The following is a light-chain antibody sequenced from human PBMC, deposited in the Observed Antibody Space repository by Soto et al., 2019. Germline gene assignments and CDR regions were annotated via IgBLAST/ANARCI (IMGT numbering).Light chain of an antibody. CDR3: SSYAGSLYV. Sequence: QSVLTQPPSASGSPGQSVTISCTGTSIYVGGYNYVSWYQQHPGKAPKLMIYEVSKRPSWVPDRFSGSKSGNTASLTVSGLQAEDEADYYCSSYAGSLYVFGTGTKVTVL. J-gene: IGLJ1*01. V-gene: IGLV2-8*01. CDR2: EVS. CDR1: SIYVGGYNY.